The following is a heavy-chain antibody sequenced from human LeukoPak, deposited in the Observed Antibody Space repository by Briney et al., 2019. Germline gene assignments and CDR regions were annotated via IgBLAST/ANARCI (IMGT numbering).Heavy chain of an antibody. CDR1: GFTFSTYS. D-gene: IGHD1-26*01. J-gene: IGHJ4*02. CDR3: ARDTEWELMGSYYFDY. CDR2: ITSSSTYM. Sequence: GGSLRLSCAASGFTFSTYSMNWVRQAPGKGLEWVSSITSSSTYMYYADSVKGRFTISRDNAKNSLYLQMNSLRAEDTAVYYCARDTEWELMGSYYFDYWGQGTLVTVSS. V-gene: IGHV3-21*01.